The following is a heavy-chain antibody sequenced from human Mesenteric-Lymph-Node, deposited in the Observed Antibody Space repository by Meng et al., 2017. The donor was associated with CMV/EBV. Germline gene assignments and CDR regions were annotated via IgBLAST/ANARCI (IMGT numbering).Heavy chain of an antibody. V-gene: IGHV4-39*07. Sequence: GSLRLSCTVSGGSISSSSYYWGWIRQPPGKGLEWIGEINHSGSTNYNPSLKSRVTISVDTSKNQFSLKLSSVTAADTAVYYCARGRRIAARLGYGMDVWGQGTTVTVSS. D-gene: IGHD6-6*01. J-gene: IGHJ6*02. CDR3: ARGRRIAARLGYGMDV. CDR1: GGSISSSSYY. CDR2: INHSGST.